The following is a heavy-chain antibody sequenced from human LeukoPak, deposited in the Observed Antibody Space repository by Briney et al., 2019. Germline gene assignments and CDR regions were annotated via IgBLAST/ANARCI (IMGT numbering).Heavy chain of an antibody. Sequence: HWASVTVSCKASGYTFTGYYMHWVRQAPGQGLEWMGWINPNSGGTNYAQKFQGRVTMTRDTSISTAYMELSRLRSDDTAVYYCARCTSIGHWFDPWGQGTLVTVSS. J-gene: IGHJ5*02. CDR3: ARCTSIGHWFDP. CDR1: GYTFTGYY. CDR2: INPNSGGT. V-gene: IGHV1-2*02. D-gene: IGHD3-3*02.